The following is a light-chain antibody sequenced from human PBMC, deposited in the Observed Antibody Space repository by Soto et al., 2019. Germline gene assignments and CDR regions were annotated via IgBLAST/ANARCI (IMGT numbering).Light chain of an antibody. V-gene: IGKV3-15*01. CDR3: QQYGSASIT. J-gene: IGKJ5*01. CDR2: GAS. CDR1: QSVSLS. Sequence: EIVLTQSPATLSVSLGHSATLSCRASQSVSLSLAWYQMRPGQPPRLLIYGASTRATDIPARFSGSGSATDFTLTISRLEPDDFALYHCQQYGSASITFGQGTRLEIK.